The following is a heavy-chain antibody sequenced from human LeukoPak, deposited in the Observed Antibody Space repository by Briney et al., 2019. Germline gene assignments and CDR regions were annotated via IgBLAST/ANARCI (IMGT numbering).Heavy chain of an antibody. J-gene: IGHJ4*02. V-gene: IGHV4-34*01. CDR1: GGSFSGYY. Sequence: PSETLSLTCAVYGGSFSGYYWSWIRQPPGKGLEWIGEINHSGSTNYNPSLKSRVTISVDTSKNQFSLKLSSVTAADTAVYYCARGIRGYSYVIWGQGTLVTVSS. CDR2: INHSGST. D-gene: IGHD5-18*01. CDR3: ARGIRGYSYVI.